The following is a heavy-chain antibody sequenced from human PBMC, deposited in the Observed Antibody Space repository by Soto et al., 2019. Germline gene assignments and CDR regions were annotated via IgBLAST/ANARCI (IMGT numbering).Heavy chain of an antibody. V-gene: IGHV3-23*01. Sequence: GVLRLCFAASGFSFSSYAMTWVGQAPGKGLEWVSAISGSGGSTYYADYVKGRFTISRDNSKNTLYLQMNRLRAEDTAVYYCAKEGHMTIFGVVAPGGMDVWGQGTTVTVSS. D-gene: IGHD3-3*01. CDR1: GFSFSSYA. CDR3: AKEGHMTIFGVVAPGGMDV. CDR2: ISGSGGST. J-gene: IGHJ6*02.